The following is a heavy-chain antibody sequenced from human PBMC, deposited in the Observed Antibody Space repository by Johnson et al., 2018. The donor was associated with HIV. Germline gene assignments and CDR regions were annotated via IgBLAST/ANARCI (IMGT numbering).Heavy chain of an antibody. V-gene: IGHV3-30*04. CDR3: VRGGSDVFDI. Sequence: HVQLVESGGGVVQPGRSLRLSCAASGFTFSSYAMHWVRQAPGKGLEWVAVISFDGSNEYYADSVKGRFTISRDNSNNTLYLEMNSLRVEDTAVYYCVRGGSDVFDIWGRGTMVTVSS. CDR1: GFTFSSYA. D-gene: IGHD3-16*01. J-gene: IGHJ3*02. CDR2: ISFDGSNE.